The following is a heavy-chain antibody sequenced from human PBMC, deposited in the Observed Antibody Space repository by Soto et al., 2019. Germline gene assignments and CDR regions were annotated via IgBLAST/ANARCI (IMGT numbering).Heavy chain of an antibody. CDR1: GFTFSSYA. Sequence: EVQLLESGGGLVQPGGSLRLSCAASGFTFSSYAMSWVRQAPGKGLEWVSAISGSGGSTYYADSVKGRFTISRDNSKNTLYLQMNSLRAEDTAVYYCANVLMVRGAWIDYWGQGTLVTVSS. CDR2: ISGSGGST. D-gene: IGHD3-10*01. J-gene: IGHJ4*02. CDR3: ANVLMVRGAWIDY. V-gene: IGHV3-23*01.